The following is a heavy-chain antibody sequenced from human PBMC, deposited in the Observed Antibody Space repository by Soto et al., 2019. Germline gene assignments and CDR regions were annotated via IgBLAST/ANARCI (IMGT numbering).Heavy chain of an antibody. V-gene: IGHV3-30*03. J-gene: IGHJ4*02. Sequence: GGSLRLPWAASGFTFSSYGMHWVRQAPGKGLEWVASISYNGSNKYYADSVKGRFTISRDNSKNTLYLQMNSLRAEDTAVYYCARGRRDTITMIVVATTGYDYWGQGTLVTVSS. D-gene: IGHD3-22*01. CDR1: GFTFSSYG. CDR3: ARGRRDTITMIVVATTGYDY. CDR2: ISYNGSNK.